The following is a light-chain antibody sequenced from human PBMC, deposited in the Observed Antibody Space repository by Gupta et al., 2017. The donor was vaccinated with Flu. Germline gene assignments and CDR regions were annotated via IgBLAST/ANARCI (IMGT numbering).Light chain of an antibody. J-gene: IGLJ1*01. CDR3: GTWDSSLRGV. CDR1: SSNSGNNY. V-gene: IGLV1-51*02. Sequence: QSLFTPPASVSAAPGQKVTLSSSGSSSNSGNNYVSWYQQLPGTAPKLLIYENNKRPSGIPDRFPGSKSGASATLGITGLQTGDEADYYCGTWDSSLRGVFGTGTKVTVL. CDR2: ENN.